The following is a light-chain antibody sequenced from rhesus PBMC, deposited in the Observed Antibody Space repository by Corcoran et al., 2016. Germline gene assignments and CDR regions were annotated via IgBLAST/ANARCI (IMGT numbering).Light chain of an antibody. CDR1: QSLLYSSNNKSF. CDR2: WAS. V-gene: IGKV4-1*01. J-gene: IGKJ4*01. Sequence: DIVMTQSPDSLAVSLGDRVTINCKSSQSLLYSSNNKSFLAWYQQQLGNFLKLLIYWASARQSGVPYRFGGRGSGTDFTLTISGLQAEDVAVYYCQQYYSSPLTFGGGTKVEIK. CDR3: QQYYSSPLT.